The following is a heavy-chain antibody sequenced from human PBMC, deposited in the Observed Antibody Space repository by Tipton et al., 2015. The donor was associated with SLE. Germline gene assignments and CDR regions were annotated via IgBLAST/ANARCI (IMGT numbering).Heavy chain of an antibody. CDR3: ARDQMSYCSGGSCYSFDY. D-gene: IGHD2-15*01. CDR2: IKQDGSEK. V-gene: IGHV3-7*01. Sequence: QLVQSGGGLVQPGGSLRLSCAASGFTFSSYWMSWVRQAPGKGLEWVANIKQDGSEKYYVDSVKGRFTISRDNAKNSLYLQMNSLRAEDTAVYYCARDQMSYCSGGSCYSFDYWGQGTLVTVSS. J-gene: IGHJ4*02. CDR1: GFTFSSYW.